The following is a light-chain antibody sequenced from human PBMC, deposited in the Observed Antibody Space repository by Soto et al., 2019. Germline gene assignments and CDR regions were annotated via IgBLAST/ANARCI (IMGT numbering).Light chain of an antibody. Sequence: EIVLTQSPDTLSLSPGERATLSCRASQSVSTYFAWYQQRPGQAPRLLMYGASTRAAAIPDRFSGSGSGTDFTLTISRLEPEDCAVYYCRHYGDSPGWTFGQGTKVEIK. CDR3: RHYGDSPGWT. V-gene: IGKV3-20*01. CDR1: QSVSTY. J-gene: IGKJ1*01. CDR2: GAS.